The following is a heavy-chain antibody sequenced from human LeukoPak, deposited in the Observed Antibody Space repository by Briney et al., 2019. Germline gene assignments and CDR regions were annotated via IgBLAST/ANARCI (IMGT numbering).Heavy chain of an antibody. V-gene: IGHV4-39*01. J-gene: IGHJ3*02. CDR3: AREGRITMVRGVGTFDI. D-gene: IGHD3-10*01. CDR1: GGSISSSSYY. CDR2: IYYSGRT. Sequence: SETLSLSCTVSGGSISSSSYYWGWIRQPPGKGLEWLGSIYYSGRTYYNPSLKSRVTISVDTSNKQFSLKLSSVTAADTAVYYCAREGRITMVRGVGTFDIWGQGTMVTVSS.